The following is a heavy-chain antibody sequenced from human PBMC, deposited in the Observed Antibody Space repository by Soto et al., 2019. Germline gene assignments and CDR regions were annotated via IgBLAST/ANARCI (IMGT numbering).Heavy chain of an antibody. CDR2: IFYSGNT. Sequence: SDTLSLTCTVSGGYITNYYWSWIRQPPGKGLEWIGYIFYSGNTNYNPSLRSRVTISVDTSKNQFSLRLNSVTAADTAVYYCARDSGYGDPFDYWGQGTLVTVSS. V-gene: IGHV4-59*01. CDR1: GGYITNYY. J-gene: IGHJ4*02. D-gene: IGHD4-17*01. CDR3: ARDSGYGDPFDY.